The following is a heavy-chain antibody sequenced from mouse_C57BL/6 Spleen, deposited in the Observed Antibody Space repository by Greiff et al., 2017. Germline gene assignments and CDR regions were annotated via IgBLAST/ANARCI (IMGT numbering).Heavy chain of an antibody. CDR2: ISYDGSN. D-gene: IGHD2-4*01. J-gene: IGHJ4*01. V-gene: IGHV3-6*01. Sequence: EVQLQESGPGLVKPSQSLSLTCSVTGYSITSGYYWNWIRQFPGNKLEWMGYISYDGSNNYNPSLKNRISITRDTSKNQFFLKLNSVTTEDTATYYCARWLFDDYDAAMDYWGQGTSVTVSA. CDR1: GYSITSGYY. CDR3: ARWLFDDYDAAMDY.